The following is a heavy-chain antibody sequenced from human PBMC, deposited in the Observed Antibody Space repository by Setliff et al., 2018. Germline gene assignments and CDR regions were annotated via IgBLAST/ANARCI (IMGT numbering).Heavy chain of an antibody. Sequence: VSCKASGGTFSDYGISWVRQAPGQGLEWMGGTIPIFGTTDYAQKFQGEVTIITDESMSTAFMQLSSLRSEDTAVYYCVREGVDSRSSTDYRYYMDVWGKGTTVTV. CDR2: TIPIFGTT. V-gene: IGHV1-69*05. D-gene: IGHD3-22*01. CDR3: VREGVDSRSSTDYRYYMDV. CDR1: GGTFSDYG. J-gene: IGHJ6*03.